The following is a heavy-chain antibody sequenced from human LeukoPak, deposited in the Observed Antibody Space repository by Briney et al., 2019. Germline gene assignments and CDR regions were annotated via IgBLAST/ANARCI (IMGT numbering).Heavy chain of an antibody. Sequence: GASVKVSCKASGYTFTGYYMHWVRQAPGQGLEWMGWINPNSGGTNYAQKFQGRVTVTRDTSISTVYMELSSLRSDDTAMYYCARSIWFGELPRFDPWGQGTLVTVSS. CDR2: INPNSGGT. CDR3: ARSIWFGELPRFDP. V-gene: IGHV1-2*02. CDR1: GYTFTGYY. J-gene: IGHJ5*02. D-gene: IGHD3-10*01.